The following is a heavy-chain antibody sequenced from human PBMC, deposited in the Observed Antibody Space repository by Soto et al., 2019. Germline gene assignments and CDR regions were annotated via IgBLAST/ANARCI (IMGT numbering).Heavy chain of an antibody. Sequence: GGSLRLSCAASGFTFSSYAMSWVRQAPGKGLEWVSAISGSGGSTYYADSVKGRFTISRDNSKNTLYLQMNSLRAEDTAVYYCAYTGDIVVVVAATLIGNFQHWGQGTLVTVSS. CDR3: AYTGDIVVVVAATLIGNFQH. J-gene: IGHJ1*01. V-gene: IGHV3-23*01. D-gene: IGHD2-15*01. CDR2: ISGSGGST. CDR1: GFTFSSYA.